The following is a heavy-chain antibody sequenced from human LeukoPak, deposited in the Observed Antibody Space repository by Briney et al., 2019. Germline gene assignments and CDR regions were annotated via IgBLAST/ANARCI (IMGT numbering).Heavy chain of an antibody. Sequence: GGSLRLSCAASGFTFSSYGMHWVSQDPGKGGEWLAFIRYDESNIYYADSVKGRITISRDNSKNTLYLQMNSLRAEDTAVYYCAKDQGFLIAAADNFDFWGQGTLVTVSS. CDR3: AKDQGFLIAAADNFDF. J-gene: IGHJ4*02. CDR1: GFTFSSYG. V-gene: IGHV3-30*02. CDR2: IRYDESNI. D-gene: IGHD6-13*01.